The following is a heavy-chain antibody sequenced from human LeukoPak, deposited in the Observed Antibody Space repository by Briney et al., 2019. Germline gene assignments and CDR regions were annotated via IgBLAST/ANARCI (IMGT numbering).Heavy chain of an antibody. V-gene: IGHV3-74*01. Sequence: GGSLRLSCAASGFTISGYWMHWVRQAPGKGLVWVSRISGAGSITAYADSVRGRFTISRDNSKNTLYLQMNSLGAEDTAVFYCARDRSDYSIKYYYYYGMDVWGQGTTVTVSS. CDR2: ISGAGSIT. D-gene: IGHD3-16*01. J-gene: IGHJ6*02. CDR1: GFTISGYW. CDR3: ARDRSDYSIKYYYYYGMDV.